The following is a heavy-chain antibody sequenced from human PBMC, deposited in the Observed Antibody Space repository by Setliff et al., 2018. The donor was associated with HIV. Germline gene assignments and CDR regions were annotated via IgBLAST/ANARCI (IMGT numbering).Heavy chain of an antibody. D-gene: IGHD1-1*01. J-gene: IGHJ5*02. CDR3: ARTSTTTGTTLNWFDP. CDR2: ISPDDSDS. CDR1: GYSFTSYW. Sequence: GESLKISCKGSGYSFTSYWIGWVRQMPGKGLEWMGIISPDDSDSRYSPSFQGQVTISADKSSSTAYLQWSSLKASDTAMYYCARTSTTTGTTLNWFDPWGQGTLVTVSS. V-gene: IGHV5-51*01.